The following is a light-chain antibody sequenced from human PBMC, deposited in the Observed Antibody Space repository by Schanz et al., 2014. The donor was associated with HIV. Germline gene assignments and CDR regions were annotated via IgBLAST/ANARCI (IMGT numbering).Light chain of an antibody. V-gene: IGKV3-20*01. CDR2: GAS. Sequence: EIVMTQSPATLSVSPGERATLSCRASQSVSSNLAWYQLKPGQAPRLLIYGASNRATGIPDRFSGSGSGTECTLTINRLEPEDFEVFYCQQYGSPPRTFGQGTKVEI. J-gene: IGKJ1*01. CDR1: QSVSSN. CDR3: QQYGSPPRT.